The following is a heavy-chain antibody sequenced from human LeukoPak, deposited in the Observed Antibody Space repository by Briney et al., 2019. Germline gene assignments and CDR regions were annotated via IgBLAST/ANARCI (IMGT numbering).Heavy chain of an antibody. V-gene: IGHV3-7*01. CDR1: GFTFNSYW. CDR2: IKQDGSEK. D-gene: IGHD3-22*01. CDR3: AKDGGGYYPYYYYYMDV. J-gene: IGHJ6*03. Sequence: GGSLRLSCVGSGFTFNSYWMSWVRQAPGKGLEWVANIKQDGSEKYYLDSLEGRFTISRDNSKNTLYLQMNSLRAEDTAVYYCAKDGGGYYPYYYYYMDVWGKGTTVTISS.